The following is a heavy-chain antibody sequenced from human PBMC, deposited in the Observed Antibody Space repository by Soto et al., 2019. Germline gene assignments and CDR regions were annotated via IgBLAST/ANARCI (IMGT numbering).Heavy chain of an antibody. CDR3: ASPTVRGVIGMDV. Sequence: SETLSLTCTVSGRSISSSSYYWGWIRQPPGKGLEWIGRIYYSGSTYYNPSLKSRVTISVDKSKNQFSLKLSSVTPADTAADYCASPTVRGVIGMDVWGQGTTVTVSS. V-gene: IGHV4-39*01. D-gene: IGHD3-10*01. J-gene: IGHJ6*02. CDR1: GRSISSSSYY. CDR2: IYYSGST.